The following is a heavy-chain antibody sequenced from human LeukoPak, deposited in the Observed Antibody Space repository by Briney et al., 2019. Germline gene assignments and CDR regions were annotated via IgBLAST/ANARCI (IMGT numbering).Heavy chain of an antibody. Sequence: GGSLRLSCAASGFSFSVYSMIWVRQVPGKGLEWVSSISSDSKYIYYAGSMKGRFTVSRDNARNSLSLQMDSPGAEDTAIYYCARGHSGSYQRNDAFDIRGQGTMVTVSS. D-gene: IGHD1-26*01. CDR2: ISSDSKYI. V-gene: IGHV3-21*01. J-gene: IGHJ3*02. CDR3: ARGHSGSYQRNDAFDI. CDR1: GFSFSVYS.